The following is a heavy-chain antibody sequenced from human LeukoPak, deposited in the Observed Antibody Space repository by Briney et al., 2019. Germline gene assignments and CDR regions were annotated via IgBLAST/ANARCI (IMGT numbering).Heavy chain of an antibody. D-gene: IGHD1-26*01. CDR2: ISYDGSNK. V-gene: IGHV3-30*18. CDR3: AKDLPGGVGATGPFDP. Sequence: QAGGSLRLSCAASGFTFSSYGMHWVRQTPGKGLEWVAVISYDGSNKYYADSVKGRFTISRDNSKNTLYLQMNSLRAEDTAVYYCAKDLPGGVGATGPFDPWGQGTLVTVSS. CDR1: GFTFSSYG. J-gene: IGHJ5*02.